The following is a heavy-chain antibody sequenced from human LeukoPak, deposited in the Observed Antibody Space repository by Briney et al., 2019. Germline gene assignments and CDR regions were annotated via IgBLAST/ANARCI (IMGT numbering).Heavy chain of an antibody. D-gene: IGHD3-22*01. Sequence: GGSLRLSCAASGFTFSSYAMHWVRQAPGKGLEWVSGISWNSGSIGYADSVKGRFTISRDNAKNSLYLQMNSLRAEDTALYYCAKSNGAYYDSSAPFDYWGQGTLVTVSS. CDR3: AKSNGAYYDSSAPFDY. J-gene: IGHJ4*02. CDR2: ISWNSGSI. CDR1: GFTFSSYA. V-gene: IGHV3-9*01.